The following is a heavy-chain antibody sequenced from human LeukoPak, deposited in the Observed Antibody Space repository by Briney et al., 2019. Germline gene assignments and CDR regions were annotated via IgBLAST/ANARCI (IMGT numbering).Heavy chain of an antibody. Sequence: SETLSLTCTVSGGSISSYYWSWIRQPPGKGLEWIGYIYYSGSTNYNPSLKSRVTISVDTSKNQFSLKLSSVTAADAAVYYCAREAPIQYYYGRGGYYFDYWGQGTLVTVSS. V-gene: IGHV4-59*01. CDR2: IYYSGST. CDR3: AREAPIQYYYGRGGYYFDY. D-gene: IGHD3-10*01. J-gene: IGHJ4*02. CDR1: GGSISSYY.